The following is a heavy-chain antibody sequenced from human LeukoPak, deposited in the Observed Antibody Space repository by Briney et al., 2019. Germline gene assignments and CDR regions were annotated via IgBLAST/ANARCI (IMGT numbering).Heavy chain of an antibody. D-gene: IGHD6-13*01. CDR3: ARGAAAGPDY. V-gene: IGHV1-8*01. CDR1: GYTFTSYD. CDR2: MSPNSGDT. Sequence: WASVKVSCKASGYTFTSYDINWVRQATGQGLEWMGWMSPNSGDTGYAQKFQGRITMTRNTSISTAYMELSSLRSEDTAVYYCARGAAAGPDYWGRGTLVTVSS. J-gene: IGHJ4*02.